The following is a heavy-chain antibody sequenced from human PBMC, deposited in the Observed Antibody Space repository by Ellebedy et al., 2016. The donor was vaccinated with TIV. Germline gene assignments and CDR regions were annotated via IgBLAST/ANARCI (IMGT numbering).Heavy chain of an antibody. D-gene: IGHD6-13*01. CDR3: ARDSSSWYQRGNFDY. Sequence: ASVKVSCKASGYTFSSYAISWVRQAPGQGLEWMGGIIPIFGTANYAQKFQGRVTITADESTSTAYMELSSLRSEDTAVYYCARDSSSWYQRGNFDYWGQGTLVTVSS. CDR1: GYTFSSYA. J-gene: IGHJ4*02. V-gene: IGHV1-69*13. CDR2: IIPIFGTA.